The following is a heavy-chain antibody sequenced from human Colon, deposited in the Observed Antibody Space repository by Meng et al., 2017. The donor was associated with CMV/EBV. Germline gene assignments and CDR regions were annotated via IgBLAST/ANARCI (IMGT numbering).Heavy chain of an antibody. CDR1: GYTLTSYS. J-gene: IGHJ4*02. D-gene: IGHD4-17*01. CDR2: ISVYNGNT. CDR3: ARGGGNGDYPFAY. Sequence: VQLGQSGAEVKRPGASVKVSCKTSGYTLTSYSINWVRQAPGQGLEWMGWISVYNGNTNYAQKFQGRVTMSRDTSTSTVYMELRSLRSDDTAVYYCARGGGNGDYPFAYWGQGTLVTVSS. V-gene: IGHV1-18*01.